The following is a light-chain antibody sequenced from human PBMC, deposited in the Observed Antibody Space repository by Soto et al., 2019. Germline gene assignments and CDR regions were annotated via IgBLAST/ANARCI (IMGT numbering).Light chain of an antibody. CDR1: QSVSSN. CDR2: GAS. CDR3: QQYGSSPQT. J-gene: IGKJ1*01. V-gene: IGKV3-15*01. Sequence: EIVMTQSPATLSVSPVERATLSCMASQSVSSNLAWYQQKPGQAPRLLIYGASTRATGIPARFSGSGSGTDFTLTLSRLEPEDFAVYYCQQYGSSPQTFGQGTKVDI.